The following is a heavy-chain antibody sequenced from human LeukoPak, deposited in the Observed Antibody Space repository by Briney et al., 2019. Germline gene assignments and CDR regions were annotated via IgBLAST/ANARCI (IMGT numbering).Heavy chain of an antibody. CDR3: AKDLLRDRWFGES. Sequence: PGGSLRLSCTVSGFTVSSNSMSWVRQAPGKGLEWVSFIYSDNTHYSDSVKGRFTISRDNSKNTLYLEMNSLRAEDTAVYYCAKDLLRDRWFGESWGQGTLVTVSS. J-gene: IGHJ5*02. CDR1: GFTVSSNS. D-gene: IGHD3-10*01. CDR2: IYSDNT. V-gene: IGHV3-66*03.